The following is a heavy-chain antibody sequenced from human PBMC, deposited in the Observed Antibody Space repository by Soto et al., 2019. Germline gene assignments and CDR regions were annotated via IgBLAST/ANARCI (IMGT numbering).Heavy chain of an antibody. V-gene: IGHV3-21*04. CDR2: ISSSSSYI. J-gene: IGHJ6*02. CDR1: GFTFSSYS. CDR3: ARAPLETEWQDYYYYGMDV. Sequence: GGSLRLSCAASGFTFSSYSMNWVRQAPGKGLEWVSSISSSSSYIYYADSVKGRFTISRDNAKNSLYLQMNSLRAEDTAVYYCARAPLETEWQDYYYYGMDVWGQGTTVTVSS. D-gene: IGHD3-3*01.